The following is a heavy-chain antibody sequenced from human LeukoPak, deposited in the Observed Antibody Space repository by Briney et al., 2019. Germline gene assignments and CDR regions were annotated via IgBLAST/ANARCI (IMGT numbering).Heavy chain of an antibody. Sequence: SETLSLTCTVSGGSISSYYWSWIRQPAGKGLEWIGRIYTSGSTNYNPSLKSRVTMSVDTFKNQFSLKLSSVTAADTAVYYCARGTYDYIWGSYRPYYYYYMDVWGKGTTVTVSS. J-gene: IGHJ6*03. CDR3: ARGTYDYIWGSYRPYYYYYMDV. CDR2: IYTSGST. CDR1: GGSISSYY. D-gene: IGHD3-16*02. V-gene: IGHV4-4*07.